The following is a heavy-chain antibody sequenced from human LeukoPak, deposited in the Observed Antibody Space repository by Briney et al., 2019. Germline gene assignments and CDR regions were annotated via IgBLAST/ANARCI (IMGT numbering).Heavy chain of an antibody. CDR1: GGSISSGSYY. CDR2: IYTSGST. V-gene: IGHV4-61*02. J-gene: IGHJ6*03. CDR3: ARGGQSSAMSAYYYYMDV. Sequence: PSETLSLTCTVSGGSISSGSYYWSWIRQPAGKGLEWIGRIYTSGSTNYNPSLKSRVTISVDTSKNQFSLKLNSVTAADTAVYYCARGGQSSAMSAYYYYMDVWGKGTTVTVSS. D-gene: IGHD2-15*01.